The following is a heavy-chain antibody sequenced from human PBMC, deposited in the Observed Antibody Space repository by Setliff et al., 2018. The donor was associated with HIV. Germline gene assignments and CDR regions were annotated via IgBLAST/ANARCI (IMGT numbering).Heavy chain of an antibody. Sequence: GASVKVSCKASGGTFSSSPISWVRQAPGRGLEWVGGIIPIFGTANYAQKFQGRATITTDESTTTAYMELNNLRSDDTAVYYCAREERYYDGKGALDYWGQGMLVTVSS. CDR1: GGTFSSSP. CDR3: AREERYYDGKGALDY. CDR2: IIPIFGTA. V-gene: IGHV1-69*05. D-gene: IGHD3-22*01. J-gene: IGHJ4*02.